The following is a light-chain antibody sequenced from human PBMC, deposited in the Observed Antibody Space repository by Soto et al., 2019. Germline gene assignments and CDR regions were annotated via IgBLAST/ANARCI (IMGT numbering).Light chain of an antibody. CDR3: QQFNSNPLT. Sequence: DIQLTQSPSFLSASVGDRVTITCRASQGITNFLAWYQQKAGKAPKPLIYSASTLQSGVPLRFSGSGSGTEFTLTISSLQPEDLATYFCQQFNSNPLTFGGGTKVEIK. CDR2: SAS. J-gene: IGKJ4*01. CDR1: QGITNF. V-gene: IGKV1-9*01.